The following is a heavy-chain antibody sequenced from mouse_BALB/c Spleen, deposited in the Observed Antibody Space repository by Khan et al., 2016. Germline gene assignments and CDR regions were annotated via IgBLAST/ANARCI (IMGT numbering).Heavy chain of an antibody. CDR2: IHTGDSP. D-gene: IGHD2-1*01. V-gene: IGHV5-6-5*01. CDR1: GFTFRNYA. J-gene: IGHJ2*01. Sequence: EVELVESGGGLVKPGGSLKLSCAASGFTFRNYALSWVRQTPEKRLEWVASIHTGDSPYYGDGVKGRFTLSRDNARHILSLQMSRLRSEATAMFYCAREDNGNYGDYFDYWGQGTTLTVSS. CDR3: AREDNGNYGDYFDY.